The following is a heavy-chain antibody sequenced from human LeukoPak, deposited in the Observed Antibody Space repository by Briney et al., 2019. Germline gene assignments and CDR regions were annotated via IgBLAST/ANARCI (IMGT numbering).Heavy chain of an antibody. Sequence: GESLKISCKGSGYSFTSYWIGWVRQMPGKGLEWMGIIYPGDSDTRYSPSFQGQVTISADKSISTAYLQWSSLKASDTAMYYCARQLGYCSGGSCNPKNARPSWDYWGQGTLVTVSS. J-gene: IGHJ4*02. D-gene: IGHD2-15*01. CDR3: ARQLGYCSGGSCNPKNARPSWDY. CDR2: IYPGDSDT. V-gene: IGHV5-51*01. CDR1: GYSFTSYW.